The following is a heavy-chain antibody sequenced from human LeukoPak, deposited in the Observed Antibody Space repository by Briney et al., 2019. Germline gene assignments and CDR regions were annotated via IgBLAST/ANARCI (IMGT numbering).Heavy chain of an antibody. J-gene: IGHJ1*01. D-gene: IGHD5/OR15-5a*01. V-gene: IGHV3-23*01. CDR3: ARDGLDAEYFQH. CDR2: ISGSGGST. CDR1: GFTFSSYA. Sequence: GGSLRLSCAASGFTFSSYAMSWVRQAPGKGLEWVSAISGSGGSTYYADSVKGRFTISRDNSKNTLYLQMNSLRAEDTAVYYCARDGLDAEYFQHWGQGTLVTVSS.